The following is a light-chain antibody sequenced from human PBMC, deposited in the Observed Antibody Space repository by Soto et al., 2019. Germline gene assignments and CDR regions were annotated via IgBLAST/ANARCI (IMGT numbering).Light chain of an antibody. J-gene: IGKJ5*01. V-gene: IGKV1-33*01. CDR1: QHINIY. CDR3: QQYHNFPIT. CDR2: DAS. Sequence: DIQMTQSPSSLSASVGDRVTITCQASQHINIYLNWYQHQPGIAPKLLIFDASDLATGVPSRFSGSGSGTDFTFTISSLQPEDFATYYCQQYHNFPITFGQGTRLEIQ.